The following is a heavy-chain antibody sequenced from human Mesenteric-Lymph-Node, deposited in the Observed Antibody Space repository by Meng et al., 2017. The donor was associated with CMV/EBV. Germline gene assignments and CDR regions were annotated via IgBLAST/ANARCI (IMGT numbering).Heavy chain of an antibody. J-gene: IGHJ4*02. CDR3: ARHQRWLKSEGGFNY. D-gene: IGHD4-23*01. CDR1: GGSFSGYY. CDR2: INHSGST. V-gene: IGHV4-34*01. Sequence: QAQLPQWGAGLLKPSETLSLTCAVYGGSFSGYYGSWIRQPPGKGLEWIGEINHSGSTNYNPSLKSRVTISVDTSKNQFSLKLSSVTAADTAVYYCARHQRWLKSEGGFNYWGQGTLVTVSS.